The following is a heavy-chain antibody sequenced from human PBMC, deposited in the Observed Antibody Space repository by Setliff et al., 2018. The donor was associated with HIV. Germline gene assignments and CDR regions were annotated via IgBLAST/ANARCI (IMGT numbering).Heavy chain of an antibody. CDR1: GGSFSDYY. CDR2: IIHSGST. J-gene: IGHJ4*02. D-gene: IGHD3-22*01. CDR3: SGWKGDYYDSSGINGY. V-gene: IGHV4-34*12. Sequence: PSETLSLTCGVSGGSFSDYYWSWIRQPPGKGLEWIGEIIHSGSTDYNPSLKSRVTISVDTSKSQFSLKLNSVTATDTAMYYCSGWKGDYYDSSGINGYWGQGTLVTVSS.